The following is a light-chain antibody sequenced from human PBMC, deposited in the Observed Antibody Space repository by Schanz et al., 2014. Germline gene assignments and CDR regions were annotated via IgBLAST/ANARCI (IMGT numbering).Light chain of an antibody. CDR1: QSISSW. Sequence: IQLTQSPSSLSASVGDRVTITCRASQSISSWLPWYQQKPGKAPKVLIYDASTLQSGVPSRFSGSGFGTDFTLTISSLQPEDFATYSCQHSNGFPWTFGQGTKVEIK. J-gene: IGKJ1*01. V-gene: IGKV1-12*01. CDR2: DAS. CDR3: QHSNGFPWT.